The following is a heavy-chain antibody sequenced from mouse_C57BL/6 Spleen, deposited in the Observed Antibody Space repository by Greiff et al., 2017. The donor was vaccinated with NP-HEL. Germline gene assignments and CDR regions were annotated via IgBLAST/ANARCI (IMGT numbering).Heavy chain of an antibody. CDR2: IYPGDGDT. D-gene: IGHD2-12*01. CDR3: ARNPYTTGYFDV. V-gene: IGHV1-82*01. Sequence: QVQLKQSGPELVKPGASVKISCKASGYAFSSSWMNWVKQRPGKGLEWIGRIYPGDGDTNYNGKFKGKATLTADKSSSTAYMQLSSLTSEDSAVYFCARNPYTTGYFDVWGTGTTVTVSS. CDR1: GYAFSSSW. J-gene: IGHJ1*03.